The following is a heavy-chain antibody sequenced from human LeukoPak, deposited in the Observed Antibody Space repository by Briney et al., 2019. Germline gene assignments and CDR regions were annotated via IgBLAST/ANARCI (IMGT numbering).Heavy chain of an antibody. D-gene: IGHD3-10*01. CDR1: GFTFSSYA. CDR3: TTAGYGSGSSSFGDYFDY. CDR2: ISYDGSNK. Sequence: GGSLRLSCAASGFTFSSYAMHWVRQAPGKGLEWVAVISYDGSNKYYADSVKGRFTISRDNSKNTLYLQMNSLKSEDTAVYYCTTAGYGSGSSSFGDYFDYWGQGTLVTVSS. J-gene: IGHJ4*02. V-gene: IGHV3-30*04.